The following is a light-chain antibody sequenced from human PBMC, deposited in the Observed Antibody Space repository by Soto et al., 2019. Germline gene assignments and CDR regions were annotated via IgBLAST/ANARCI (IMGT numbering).Light chain of an antibody. CDR2: AAS. V-gene: IGKV1-39*01. J-gene: IGKJ2*01. Sequence: DIQMTQSPSSLSASVRDRVTITCRSSQSINSNLNWYQQIPGKAPKLLIYAASILKSGVPSRFSGSGSGTDFTLTISSLQPEDFATYYCQQSNSAPYTFGQGTKLEIK. CDR3: QQSNSAPYT. CDR1: QSINSN.